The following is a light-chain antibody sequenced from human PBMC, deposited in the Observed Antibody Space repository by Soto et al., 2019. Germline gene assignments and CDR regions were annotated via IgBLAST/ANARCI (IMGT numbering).Light chain of an antibody. Sequence: QSALTQPPSASGSPGQSVTISCTGTSSDVGGYNYVSWYQQHPGKAPKLMIYEVSKRPSGVPDRFSGSKSGNTASLTVSGLQAEDEADYYCSSYAGSNKGGTYVFGTGTKLTVL. CDR1: SSDVGGYNY. CDR2: EVS. V-gene: IGLV2-8*01. J-gene: IGLJ1*01. CDR3: SSYAGSNKGGTYV.